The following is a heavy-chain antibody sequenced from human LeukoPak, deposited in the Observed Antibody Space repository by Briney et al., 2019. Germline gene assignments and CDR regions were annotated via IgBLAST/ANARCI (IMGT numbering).Heavy chain of an antibody. CDR1: GNTFSGYY. D-gene: IGHD2-8*01. Sequence: ASVKHSSEASGNTFSGYYSHWVRHNPGQPIMWMRLIHPNSRSTNYTQKLQGRVTMSRDRSISTAYMELSRLRSDDTEVYYCARDRSGYCTNGVCSSHPYYYYYYMDVWAKGTRVTVSS. CDR2: IHPNSRST. J-gene: IGHJ6*03. CDR3: ARDRSGYCTNGVCSSHPYYYYYYMDV. V-gene: IGHV1-2*05.